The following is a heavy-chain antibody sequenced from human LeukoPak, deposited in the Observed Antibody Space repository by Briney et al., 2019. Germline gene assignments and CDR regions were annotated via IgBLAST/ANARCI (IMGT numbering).Heavy chain of an antibody. CDR2: TLNSEST. CDR1: GGSISSYH. CDR3: AKLNNNALDN. Sequence: SETLSLTCTVSGGSISSYHWSWIRQPPGKGLEWIGYTLNSESTNYNPSLKSRFTTSVDTSKNQLSLKLSSVTAADTAVHYCAKLNNNALDNWGQGTLVTVSS. D-gene: IGHD1/OR15-1a*01. J-gene: IGHJ4*02. V-gene: IGHV4-59*08.